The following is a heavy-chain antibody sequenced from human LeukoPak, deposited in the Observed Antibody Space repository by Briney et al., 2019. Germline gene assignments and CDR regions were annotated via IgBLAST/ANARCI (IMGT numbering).Heavy chain of an antibody. CDR1: GFTVSSNY. D-gene: IGHD4-17*01. Sequence: GSLRLSCAASGFTVSSNYMSWIRQPPGKGLEWIGTIYYGGNTYYNPSLKSRVTISVDTSKNQFSLKLSSVTAADTAVYSCACLRGPSDYWGQGTLVTVSS. CDR3: ACLRGPSDY. J-gene: IGHJ4*02. V-gene: IGHV4-59*04. CDR2: IYYGGNT.